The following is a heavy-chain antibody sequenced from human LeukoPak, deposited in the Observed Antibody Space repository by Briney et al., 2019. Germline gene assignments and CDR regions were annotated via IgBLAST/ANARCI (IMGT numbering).Heavy chain of an antibody. CDR1: GFTFSSYG. Sequence: GGSLRLSCAASGFTFSSYGMHWVRQAPGKGLEWVAVIWYDGSNKYYADSVKGRFTISRDNSKNTLYLQMNSLRAEDTAVYYCARTSPDYGDYVGHFDYWAREPWSPSPQ. V-gene: IGHV3-33*01. J-gene: IGHJ4*02. CDR2: IWYDGSNK. CDR3: ARTSPDYGDYVGHFDY. D-gene: IGHD4-17*01.